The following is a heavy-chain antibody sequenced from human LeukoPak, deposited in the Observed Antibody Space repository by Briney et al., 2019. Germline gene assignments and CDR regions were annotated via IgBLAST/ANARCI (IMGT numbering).Heavy chain of an antibody. CDR2: INPNSGGT. CDR1: GYTFTGYF. V-gene: IGHV1-2*02. Sequence: ASVKVSCKASGYTFTGYFIHWVGQPPAQGREWVGWINPNSGGTSYAQKFQGRATMTRDTSISTAYMELSRLRFDDTAVYYCARNKEGKSLDYWGQGTLVTVSS. J-gene: IGHJ4*02. CDR3: ARNKEGKSLDY.